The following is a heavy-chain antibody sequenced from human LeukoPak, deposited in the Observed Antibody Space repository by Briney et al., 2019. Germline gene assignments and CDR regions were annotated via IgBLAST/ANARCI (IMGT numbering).Heavy chain of an antibody. CDR1: GFTFSSYS. D-gene: IGHD6-13*01. CDR2: ISSSSSYI. Sequence: PGRSLRLSCAASGFTFSSYSMNWVRQAPGKGLEWVSSISSSSSYIYYADSVKGRFTISRDNAKNSLYLQMNSLRAEDTAVYYCARDRLLAAGTIGYWGQGTLVTVSS. CDR3: ARDRLLAAGTIGY. J-gene: IGHJ4*02. V-gene: IGHV3-21*01.